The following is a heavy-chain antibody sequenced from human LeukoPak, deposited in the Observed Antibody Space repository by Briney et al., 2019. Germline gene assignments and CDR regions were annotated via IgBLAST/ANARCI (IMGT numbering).Heavy chain of an antibody. CDR3: ARDLIGRYTFDY. CDR2: KSPDGNKK. J-gene: IGHJ4*02. Sequence: GRSLRLSCAASGFTFSDYNMHWVRQATGKGLDCVALKSPDGNKKYYADSVKGRFTISRDNSKNTVDLQLNSLRAEDTAVYYCARDLIGRYTFDYCGQGTLVTVSS. V-gene: IGHV3-30-3*01. CDR1: GFTFSDYN. D-gene: IGHD3-10*01.